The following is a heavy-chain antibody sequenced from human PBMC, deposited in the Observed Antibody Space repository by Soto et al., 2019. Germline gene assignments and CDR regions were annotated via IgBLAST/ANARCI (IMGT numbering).Heavy chain of an antibody. J-gene: IGHJ5*02. Sequence: SETLSLTCAVYGESFSPYYWTWIRQPPGKGLEWIREINHVASTNYNPSLKSRVTISVDTSKNQFSLKLRSVTAADTAVYYCTRGGGSSDNYFGPWGQGTLVTVSS. CDR1: GESFSPYY. D-gene: IGHD3-16*01. CDR2: INHVAST. CDR3: TRGGGSSDNYFGP. V-gene: IGHV4-34*01.